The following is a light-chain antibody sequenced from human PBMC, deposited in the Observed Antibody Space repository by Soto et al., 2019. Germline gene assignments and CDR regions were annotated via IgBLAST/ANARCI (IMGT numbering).Light chain of an antibody. Sequence: QSALTQPPSASGSPGQSVTISCTGTSSDVGGYNYVSWYQQHPGKAPKLMIYEVSKRPSGVPDRFSGSKSGNTASLTVSGLQAEDEADYYCSSFVGSFYWVFGGGTQLTVL. CDR3: SSFVGSFYWV. CDR1: SSDVGGYNY. V-gene: IGLV2-8*01. J-gene: IGLJ3*02. CDR2: EVS.